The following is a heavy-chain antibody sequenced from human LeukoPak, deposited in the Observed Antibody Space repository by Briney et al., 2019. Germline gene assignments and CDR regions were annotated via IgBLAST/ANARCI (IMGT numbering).Heavy chain of an antibody. D-gene: IGHD3-22*01. CDR1: GFTFSSYA. V-gene: IGHV3-30-3*01. CDR2: ISYDGSNK. CDR3: ARTVYYDSSGYYPPGYFDY. Sequence: GRSLRLSCAASGFTFSSYAMHWVRQAPGKGLEWVAVISYDGSNKYYADSVKGRFTISRDNSKNTLYLQMNSLRAEDTAVYYCARTVYYDSSGYYPPGYFDYWGQGTLVTVSS. J-gene: IGHJ4*02.